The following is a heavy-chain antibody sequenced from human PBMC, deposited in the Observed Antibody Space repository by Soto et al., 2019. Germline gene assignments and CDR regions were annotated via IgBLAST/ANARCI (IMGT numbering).Heavy chain of an antibody. CDR3: ARGSNWNSNWFDP. D-gene: IGHD1-1*01. V-gene: IGHV1-2*02. Sequence: QVQLVQSGAEVKRPGASVKVSCKTSGYTFTNYFMHWVRQAPGQGLECMGWINPDSGGTMFAQKFQGRVTMTRDTSISTVFMELTSLSSDDTAVYYCARGSNWNSNWFDPWGQGTLVTVSS. CDR1: GYTFTNYF. CDR2: INPDSGGT. J-gene: IGHJ5*02.